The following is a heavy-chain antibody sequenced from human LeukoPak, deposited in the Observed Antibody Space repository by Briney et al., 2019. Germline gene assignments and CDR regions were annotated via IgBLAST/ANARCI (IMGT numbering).Heavy chain of an antibody. CDR2: ISGSGGST. D-gene: IGHD6-19*01. V-gene: IGHV3-23*01. Sequence: GSLRLSCAASGFTFSSYAMSWVRQAPGKGLEWVSAISGSGGSTYYADSVRGRFTISRDNSKNTLYLQMNSLRAEDTAVYYCAKLPIAVAGSWTLDYWGQGTLVTVSS. J-gene: IGHJ4*02. CDR3: AKLPIAVAGSWTLDY. CDR1: GFTFSSYA.